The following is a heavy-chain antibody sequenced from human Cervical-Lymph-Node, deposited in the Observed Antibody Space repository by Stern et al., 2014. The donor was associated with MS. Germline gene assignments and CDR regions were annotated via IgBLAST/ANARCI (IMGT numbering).Heavy chain of an antibody. CDR1: GAPFSSNT. J-gene: IGHJ6*02. CDR3: AKDQQLQRLSGMDV. D-gene: IGHD1-1*01. V-gene: IGHV1-69*18. CDR2: IMPIFATT. Sequence: VQLVESGTEVKKPGSSVRVSCKASGAPFSSNTISWVRQAPGKGLEWMGNIMPIFATTTYAEKFQDRVTITADDSTATVYMELTILRSEDTAVYYCAKDQQLQRLSGMDVWGQGTTVAVSS.